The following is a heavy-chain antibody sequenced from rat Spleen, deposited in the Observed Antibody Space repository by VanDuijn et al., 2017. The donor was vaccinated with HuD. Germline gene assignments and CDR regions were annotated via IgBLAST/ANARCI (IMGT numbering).Heavy chain of an antibody. J-gene: IGHJ2*01. V-gene: IGHV5-25*01. CDR1: GFTFSDYY. Sequence: EVQLVESGGGLVQPGRSMKLSCAASGFTFSDYYMAWVRQAPKKGLEWVASISPSGGSTYYRDSVKGRFTISRDNAKSTLYLQMDSLRSEDTATYYCATQDGGYMGYYFEYWGQGVMVTVSS. CDR3: ATQDGGYMGYYFEY. D-gene: IGHD1-11*01. CDR2: ISPSGGST.